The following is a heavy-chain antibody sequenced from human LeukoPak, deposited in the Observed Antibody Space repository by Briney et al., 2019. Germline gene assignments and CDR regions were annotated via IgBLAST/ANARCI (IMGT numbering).Heavy chain of an antibody. J-gene: IGHJ4*02. V-gene: IGHV3-64*01. Sequence: GGSLRLSCAASGFTFSSYAMHWVRQAPGKGLEYVSAISSNGGSTYYANSVKGRFTISRDNSKNTLYLQMGSLRAEDMAVYYCARVPSSWYAEGIDYWGQGTLVTVSS. CDR2: ISSNGGST. D-gene: IGHD6-13*01. CDR1: GFTFSSYA. CDR3: ARVPSSWYAEGIDY.